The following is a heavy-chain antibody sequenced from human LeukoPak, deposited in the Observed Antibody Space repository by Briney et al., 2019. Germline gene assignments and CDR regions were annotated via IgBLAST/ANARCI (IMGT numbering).Heavy chain of an antibody. CDR3: ARDAGHLPFGDAFDI. V-gene: IGHV4-59*01. CDR1: GGSISSYY. D-gene: IGHD3-10*01. J-gene: IGHJ3*02. CDR2: IYYGGST. Sequence: SETLSLTCTVSGGSISSYYWSWLRQPPGKGLEWIGYIYYGGSTNYNPSLKSRVTISVDTSKNQFSLKLSSVTAADTAVYYCARDAGHLPFGDAFDIWGQGTMVTVSS.